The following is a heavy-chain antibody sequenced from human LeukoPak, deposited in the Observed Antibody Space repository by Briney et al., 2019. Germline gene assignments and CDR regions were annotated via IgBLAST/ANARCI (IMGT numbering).Heavy chain of an antibody. CDR1: GASISSGSSY. J-gene: IGHJ4*02. D-gene: IGHD3-22*01. Sequence: SETLSLTCTVSGASISSGSSYWSWIRQPAGKGLDWIGRIYTNGNTNYNPSLKSRVTISGDTSENQFSLRLSSVTAADTAVYYCARASYSFSGWVPFDYWGQGTLVTVSS. CDR3: ARASYSFSGWVPFDY. V-gene: IGHV4-61*02. CDR2: IYTNGNT.